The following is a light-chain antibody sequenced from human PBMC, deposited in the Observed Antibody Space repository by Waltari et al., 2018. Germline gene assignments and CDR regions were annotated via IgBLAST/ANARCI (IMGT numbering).Light chain of an antibody. V-gene: IGLV3-1*01. CDR3: QAWDSSTGV. CDR2: ENT. J-gene: IGLJ1*01. Sequence: SYELTQPPSVSVSPGQTASITCSGDKLGYKYACWYQHRPGQSPVLVIYENTKRPSGIPERFSGSNSGNTATLTISGAQAMDEADYYCQAWDSSTGVFGTGTKVTVL. CDR1: KLGYKY.